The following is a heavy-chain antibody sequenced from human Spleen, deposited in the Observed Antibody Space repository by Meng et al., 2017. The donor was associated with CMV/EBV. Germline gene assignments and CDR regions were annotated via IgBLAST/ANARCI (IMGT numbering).Heavy chain of an antibody. V-gene: IGHV4-59*11. Sequence: ESLKISCAASGFTFSSHYWTWIRQPPGKGLEWIGCINYSGSTNYNPSLESRVAISVDTSKNQFSLKLSSVTAADTAVYYCARDRGDYDILTGYYANWFDPWGQGTLVTVSS. CDR1: GFTFSSHY. D-gene: IGHD3-9*01. J-gene: IGHJ5*02. CDR3: ARDRGDYDILTGYYANWFDP. CDR2: INYSGST.